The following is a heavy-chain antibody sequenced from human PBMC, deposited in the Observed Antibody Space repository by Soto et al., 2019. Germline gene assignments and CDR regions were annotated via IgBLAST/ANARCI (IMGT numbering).Heavy chain of an antibody. Sequence: QVQLVESGGGVVQPGRSLRLSCAASGFTFSSSVMQWVRQAPGKGLEWVAVIWYDGSNEYYEDSVKGRFTISRDNSENTLYLQIDALRAEDTAVYYCARAVGGHDGFDIWGQGTKVTVSS. CDR3: ARAVGGHDGFDI. J-gene: IGHJ3*02. CDR2: IWYDGSNE. D-gene: IGHD6-19*01. CDR1: GFTFSSSV. V-gene: IGHV3-33*01.